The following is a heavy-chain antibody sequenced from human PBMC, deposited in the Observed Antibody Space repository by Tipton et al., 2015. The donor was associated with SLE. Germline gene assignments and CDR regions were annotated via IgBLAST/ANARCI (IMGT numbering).Heavy chain of an antibody. J-gene: IGHJ4*01. D-gene: IGHD3-10*01. CDR1: GDSITSSSYY. V-gene: IGHV4-39*02. Sequence: TLSLTCTVSGDSITSSSYYWGWIRQPPGKGLEWIGRSGNTNYNPSLKRRVTISVDTSNNQLSLKLTSVPAADPAVYYCARGAKERITLVRVRPYYFDYWGQGSLVTVSS. CDR2: SGNT. CDR3: ARGAKERITLVRVRPYYFDY.